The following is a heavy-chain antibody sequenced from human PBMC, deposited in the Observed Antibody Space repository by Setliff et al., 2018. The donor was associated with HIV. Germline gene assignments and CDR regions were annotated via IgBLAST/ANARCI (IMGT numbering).Heavy chain of an antibody. J-gene: IGHJ4*02. V-gene: IGHV4-61*02. D-gene: IGHD3-16*02. CDR2: IYTSGST. CDR1: GGSISSGNYY. CDR3: VRWGIIKYYFDY. Sequence: SETLSLTCTVSGGSISSGNYYWSWIRQPAGKGLEWIGRIYTSGSTNYNPSLKSRVTISVDTSKNQFSLKLSSVTAADTAVYYCVRWGIIKYYFDYWGQGTLVTVSS.